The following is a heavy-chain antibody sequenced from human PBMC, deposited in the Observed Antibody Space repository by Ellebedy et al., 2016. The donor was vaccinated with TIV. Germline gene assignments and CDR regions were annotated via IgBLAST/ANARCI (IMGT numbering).Heavy chain of an antibody. J-gene: IGHJ4*02. V-gene: IGHV3-7*03. Sequence: PGGSLRLSCAASGFNFSRYYMGWVRQAPGKGLEWVANINQDGSEKYYVDSVKGRFTISRDNARNSLSLQMNSLRVEDTAVYYCARDGFGVTIEFDYWGQGILVTVSS. CDR2: INQDGSEK. D-gene: IGHD3-3*01. CDR3: ARDGFGVTIEFDY. CDR1: GFNFSRYY.